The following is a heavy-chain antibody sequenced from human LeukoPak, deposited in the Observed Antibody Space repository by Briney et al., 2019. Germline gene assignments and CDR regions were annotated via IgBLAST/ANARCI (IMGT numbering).Heavy chain of an antibody. CDR2: ISSSSSYI. Sequence: GGSLRLSCAASGFTFSSYSMNWVRQAPGKGLEWVSSISSSSSYIYYADSVKGRFTISRGNAKNSLYLQMNSLRAEDTAVYYCATSSSWYGDYWGQGTLVTVSS. V-gene: IGHV3-21*01. D-gene: IGHD6-13*01. J-gene: IGHJ4*02. CDR1: GFTFSSYS. CDR3: ATSSSWYGDY.